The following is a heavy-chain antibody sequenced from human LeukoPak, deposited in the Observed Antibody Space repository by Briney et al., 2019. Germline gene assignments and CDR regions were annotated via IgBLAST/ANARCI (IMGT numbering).Heavy chain of an antibody. Sequence: ASVKVSCKASGYTFTGYYMHWVRQAPGQGLEWMGWINPNSGGTNYAQKFQGRVTMTRDTSISTAYMELSRLRSDDTAVYYCAYDSSRYYYHLNFDYWGQGTLVTVSS. CDR1: GYTFTGYY. CDR3: AYDSSRYYYHLNFDY. CDR2: INPNSGGT. V-gene: IGHV1-2*02. D-gene: IGHD3-22*01. J-gene: IGHJ4*02.